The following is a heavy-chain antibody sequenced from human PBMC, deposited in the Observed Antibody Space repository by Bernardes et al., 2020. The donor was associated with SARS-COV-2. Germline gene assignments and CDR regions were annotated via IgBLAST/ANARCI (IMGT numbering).Heavy chain of an antibody. CDR2: IKQDGSEK. V-gene: IGHV3-7*03. D-gene: IGHD4-17*01. J-gene: IGHJ5*02. CDR1: GFIFSTYW. Sequence: GGSLRLSCAGSGFIFSTYWMSWVRQAPGKGLEWVASIKQDGSEKYYVDSVKGRFTVSRDTARNSLYMQMNSLRVEDTAVYYCARDIATTGGWFDPWGQGTLVTVSS. CDR3: ARDIATTGGWFDP.